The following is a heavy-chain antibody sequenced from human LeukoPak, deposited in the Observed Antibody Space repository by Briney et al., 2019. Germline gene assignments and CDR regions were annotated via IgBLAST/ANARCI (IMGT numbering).Heavy chain of an antibody. J-gene: IGHJ4*02. V-gene: IGHV4-59*08. CDR2: IYYSGST. CDR3: ARISVSGPPRRYYFDY. D-gene: IGHD6-19*01. Sequence: SQTLSLTCTVSGGSISSYYWSWIRQPPGKGLEWIGYIYYSGSTNYNPSLKSRVTISVDTSKNQFSLKLSSVTAADTAVYYCARISVSGPPRRYYFDYWGQGTLVTVSS. CDR1: GGSISSYY.